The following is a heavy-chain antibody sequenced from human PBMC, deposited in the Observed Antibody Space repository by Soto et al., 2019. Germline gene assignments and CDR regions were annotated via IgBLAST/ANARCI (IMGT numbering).Heavy chain of an antibody. CDR3: ARQVSRETLEWLFEYSYYGMDV. CDR2: IYYSGST. J-gene: IGHJ6*02. D-gene: IGHD3-3*01. Sequence: PSETLSLTCTVSGGSISSSSYYWGWIRQPPGKGLEWIGSIYYSGSTYYNPSLKSRVTVSVDTSKNQFSLKLSSVTAADTAVYYCARQVSRETLEWLFEYSYYGMDVWGQGTTVTVSS. V-gene: IGHV4-39*01. CDR1: GGSISSSSYY.